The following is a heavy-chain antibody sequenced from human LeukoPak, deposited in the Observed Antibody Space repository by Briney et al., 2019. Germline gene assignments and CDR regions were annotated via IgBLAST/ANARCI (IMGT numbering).Heavy chain of an antibody. CDR2: ISGSGDNT. CDR3: AKIAVSGLWYFDL. Sequence: GGSLRLSCAASGFTFSTYAMNWVRQVPGKGLEWVSVISGSGDNTYYADSVEGRFTIPRDNSRNTLYLQMNSLRADDTAVYYCAKIAVSGLWYFDLWGRGTLVTVSS. CDR1: GFTFSTYA. J-gene: IGHJ2*01. D-gene: IGHD6-19*01. V-gene: IGHV3-23*01.